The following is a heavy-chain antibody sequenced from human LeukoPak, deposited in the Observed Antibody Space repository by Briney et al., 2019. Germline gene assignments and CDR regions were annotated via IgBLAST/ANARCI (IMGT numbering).Heavy chain of an antibody. CDR3: ASGYSYGYDFDY. CDR2: ISAYNGNT. V-gene: IGHV1-18*01. CDR1: GYTFIKYG. D-gene: IGHD5-18*01. J-gene: IGHJ4*02. Sequence: ASVKVSCKASGYTFIKYGISWVRQAPGQGLEWMGWISAYNGNTNYAQKLQGRVTMTTDASTSTAYMELRSLRSDDTAVYYCASGYSYGYDFDYWGQGTLVTVSS.